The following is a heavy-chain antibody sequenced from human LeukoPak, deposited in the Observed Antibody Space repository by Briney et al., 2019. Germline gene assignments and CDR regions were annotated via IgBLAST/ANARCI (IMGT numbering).Heavy chain of an antibody. V-gene: IGHV4-34*01. CDR2: INHSGST. D-gene: IGHD5-18*01. J-gene: IGHJ4*02. CDR1: GGSFSGYS. CDR3: AREYSYGYRGDFDY. Sequence: PSETLSLTCAVYGGSFSGYSWSWIRQPPGKGLEWIGEINHSGSTNYNPSLKSRVTISVDTSKNQFSLKLSSVTAADTAVYYCAREYSYGYRGDFDYWGQGTLVTVSS.